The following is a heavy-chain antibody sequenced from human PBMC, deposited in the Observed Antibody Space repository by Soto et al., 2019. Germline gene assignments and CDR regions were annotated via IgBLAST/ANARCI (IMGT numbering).Heavy chain of an antibody. J-gene: IGHJ5*02. Sequence: EVQLLESGGGLVQPGGSLRLSCAASGFTFSSYVMSWVRQAPGKGLEWVSGISGSGDNTYYADSVKGRFTISRDNSKNTLFLQLTSLRAEDTALYFCAKEMGDYYDSSGSWFDPWGQGTLGTVSS. CDR1: GFTFSSYV. CDR3: AKEMGDYYDSSGSWFDP. CDR2: ISGSGDNT. V-gene: IGHV3-23*01. D-gene: IGHD3-22*01.